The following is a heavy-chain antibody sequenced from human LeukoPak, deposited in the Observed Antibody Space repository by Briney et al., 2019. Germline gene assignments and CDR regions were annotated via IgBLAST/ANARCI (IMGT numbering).Heavy chain of an antibody. D-gene: IGHD6-19*01. Sequence: ASVKVSCKASGYTFTSYDINWVRQATGQGLEWMGWMNPNSGNTGYAQKFQGRVTMTRNTSISTAYMELSSLRSEDTAVYYCARVGYSSGWYNRAFWYRGQGTLVTVSS. J-gene: IGHJ4*02. V-gene: IGHV1-8*01. CDR2: MNPNSGNT. CDR3: ARVGYSSGWYNRAFWY. CDR1: GYTFTSYD.